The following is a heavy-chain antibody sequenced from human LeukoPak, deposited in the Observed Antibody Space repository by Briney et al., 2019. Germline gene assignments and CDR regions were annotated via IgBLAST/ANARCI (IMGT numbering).Heavy chain of an antibody. D-gene: IGHD2-8*01. Sequence: PGGSLRLSCAASGFTFDDYGMSWVRQAPGKGLEWVSGISWNGGYTHYADSVEGRFTISRGNAKNSLYLQMNSLRAEDTALYYCARDLMMEGRYFNYYMDVWGEGTTVTVSS. V-gene: IGHV3-20*04. J-gene: IGHJ6*03. CDR2: ISWNGGYT. CDR3: ARDLMMEGRYFNYYMDV. CDR1: GFTFDDYG.